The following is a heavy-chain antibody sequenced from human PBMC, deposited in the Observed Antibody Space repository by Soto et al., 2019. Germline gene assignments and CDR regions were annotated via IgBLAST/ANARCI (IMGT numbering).Heavy chain of an antibody. CDR3: AKDISRYYGSGSYYDWYYFDY. CDR2: ISWNSGSI. CDR1: GFTFDDYA. J-gene: IGHJ4*02. Sequence: VQLVESGGGLVQPGRSLRLSCAASGFTFDDYAMHWVRQAPGKGLEWVSGISWNSGSIGYADSVKGRFTISRDNAKNSLYLQMNSLRAEDTALYYCAKDISRYYGSGSYYDWYYFDYWGQGTLVTVSS. D-gene: IGHD3-10*01. V-gene: IGHV3-9*01.